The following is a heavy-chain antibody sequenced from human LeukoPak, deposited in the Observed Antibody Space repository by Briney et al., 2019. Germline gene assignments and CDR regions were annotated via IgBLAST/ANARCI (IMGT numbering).Heavy chain of an antibody. Sequence: GASVKVSCKASGYTFTDSYMHWVRQAPGQGLAYWAWINVKSGDAKYAQKFQGRVTLTRDTSISTAYMDLESLQSDDTAVYYCAREGRHCGGDCYSFHSWGQGTLVTVSS. CDR3: AREGRHCGGDCYSFHS. CDR2: INVKSGDA. V-gene: IGHV1-2*02. J-gene: IGHJ4*02. D-gene: IGHD2-21*02. CDR1: GYTFTDSY.